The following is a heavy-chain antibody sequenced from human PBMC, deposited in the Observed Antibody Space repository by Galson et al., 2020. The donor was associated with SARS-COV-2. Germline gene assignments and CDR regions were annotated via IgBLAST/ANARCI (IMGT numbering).Heavy chain of an antibody. V-gene: IGHV3-33*01. Sequence: GGSLRLSCAASGFTFRTYAMHWVRQAPGKGLAWVAVIWSDGTKKFYAESVKGRFTISRDNSKNTLYLQINSLRSEDTALYSCARDEVPNGPDYWGQGTLVTVSS. CDR3: ARDEVPNGPDY. D-gene: IGHD2-8*01. CDR1: GFTFRTYA. J-gene: IGHJ4*02. CDR2: IWSDGTKK.